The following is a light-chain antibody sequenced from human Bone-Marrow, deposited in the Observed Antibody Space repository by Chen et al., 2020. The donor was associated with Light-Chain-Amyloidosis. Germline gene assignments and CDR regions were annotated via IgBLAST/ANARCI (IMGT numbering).Light chain of an antibody. Sequence: EIVLTQSPGTLSLSPGERATLSCGASQSVSSTYLAWYQQKPGQGPRLLIYGASTRATGIPDRFSGSGSGTDFTITISRLEPEDFAVYYCHLYGRSPPCTFGQGIKLEIK. CDR3: HLYGRSPPCT. CDR1: QSVSSTY. CDR2: GAS. J-gene: IGKJ2*02. V-gene: IGKV3-20*01.